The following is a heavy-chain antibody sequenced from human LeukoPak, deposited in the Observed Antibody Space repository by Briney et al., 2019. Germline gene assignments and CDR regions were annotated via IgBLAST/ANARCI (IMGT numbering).Heavy chain of an antibody. J-gene: IGHJ3*02. CDR1: AKSIRSADF. Sequence: SETLSLNCTVPAKSIRSADFWGWIRQPPGKGLEWIGSISHSGSAYYNPSLKSRVTISTDTSKNHFSLKLTSVTATDTAVYYCAREGSDYGGNSDPFDIWGQGTMVTVSS. CDR3: AREGSDYGGNSDPFDI. V-gene: IGHV4-38-2*02. D-gene: IGHD4-23*01. CDR2: ISHSGSA.